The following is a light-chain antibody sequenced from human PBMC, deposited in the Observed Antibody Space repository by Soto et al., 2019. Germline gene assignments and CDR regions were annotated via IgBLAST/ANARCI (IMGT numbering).Light chain of an antibody. V-gene: IGKV1-39*01. CDR2: AAS. CDR1: QSISSY. Sequence: DIQMTQSPSSLSASVGDRVTITFRASQSISSYLNWYQQKPGKAPNLLIYAASGLQSGVPSRFSASGSGTDFTLNITSLQPEDFATYFCQQSFSTPRTFGQGTKVDI. J-gene: IGKJ1*01. CDR3: QQSFSTPRT.